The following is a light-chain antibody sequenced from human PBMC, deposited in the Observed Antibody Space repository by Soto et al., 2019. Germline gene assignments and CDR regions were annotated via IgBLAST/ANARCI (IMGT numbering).Light chain of an antibody. Sequence: EIVMTQSPATLSVSPGERATLSCRASQSVSSNLAWYQQKPGQAPRLLIYGASTRATTFPARFSGSGSGREFTLTISSLQSEDFAVYYCQRYYDWPRTFGQGTKVDIK. CDR3: QRYYDWPRT. J-gene: IGKJ1*01. CDR1: QSVSSN. CDR2: GAS. V-gene: IGKV3-15*01.